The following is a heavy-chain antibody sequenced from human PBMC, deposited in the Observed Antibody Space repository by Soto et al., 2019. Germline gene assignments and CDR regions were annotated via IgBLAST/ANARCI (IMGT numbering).Heavy chain of an antibody. CDR3: ARQFEYSASFDS. CDR1: GYTFTSYF. J-gene: IGHJ4*02. D-gene: IGHD6-6*01. CDR2: INPNTGGT. V-gene: IGHV1-2*02. Sequence: ASVNVSCKSSGYTFTSYFLHWIRQAPGQGLEWMGWINPNTGGTNYAQKFQGRVTMTRDTSIRTTYMELSGLRSDDTAVYYCARQFEYSASFDSWGQGTLVTVSS.